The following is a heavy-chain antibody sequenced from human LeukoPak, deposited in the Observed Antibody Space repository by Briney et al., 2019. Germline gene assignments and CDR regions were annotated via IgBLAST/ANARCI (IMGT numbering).Heavy chain of an antibody. D-gene: IGHD3-22*01. CDR1: GDSMGSYY. Sequence: PSETLSLTCTVSGDSMGSYYWNWLRQPAGKGLEWIGRIRSDGTTYNNHSLESAVTMSVDTSNNHFSLRLSSVTAADTAVYYCARSTGFYTTYYMDVWGKGTTVTVSS. V-gene: IGHV4-4*07. CDR3: ARSTGFYTTYYMDV. J-gene: IGHJ6*03. CDR2: IRSDGTT.